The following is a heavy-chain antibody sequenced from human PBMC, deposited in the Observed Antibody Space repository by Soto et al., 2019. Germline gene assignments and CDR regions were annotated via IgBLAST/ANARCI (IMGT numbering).Heavy chain of an antibody. J-gene: IGHJ4*02. D-gene: IGHD5-18*01. Sequence: QVQLVQSGAEVKKPGSSVKVSCKASGGTFSSYTFSWVRQAPGQGLEWMGRIIPMLGIANYAQKFQGRVXIXAXXSTSNAYMELSSLRSEDTAVYYCANRGYSYGFVIYWGQGTLVTVSS. CDR3: ANRGYSYGFVIY. V-gene: IGHV1-69*02. CDR1: GGTFSSYT. CDR2: IIPMLGIA.